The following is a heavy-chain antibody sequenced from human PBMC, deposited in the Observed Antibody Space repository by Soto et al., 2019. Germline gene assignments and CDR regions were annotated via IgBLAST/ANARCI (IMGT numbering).Heavy chain of an antibody. CDR2: IKEDGSEK. CDR1: GFTFGNYW. J-gene: IGHJ4*02. Sequence: EVQLVESGGGLVQPGGSLRLSCAASGFTFGNYWRHWVGQAPGKGLEWVANIKEDGSEKYYVDSAKGRFAISRDNAKNSLYLQMDSLRAEDTAVYYCARGYGAGDFWGQGTLVIVSS. CDR3: ARGYGAGDF. V-gene: IGHV3-7*03. D-gene: IGHD5-18*01.